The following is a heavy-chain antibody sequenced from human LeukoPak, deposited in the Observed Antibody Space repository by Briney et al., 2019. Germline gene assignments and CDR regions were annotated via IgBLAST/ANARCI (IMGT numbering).Heavy chain of an antibody. CDR1: GGSISSYS. Sequence: SETLSLTCTVSGGSISSYSWSWVRQPPGKGLEWIAYMSYSGTTNYNPSLKSRVTISVDTSKKQFSLKLSSVTAADTAVYYCARQYSSGLYFDYWGQGTLVTVSS. CDR2: MSYSGTT. J-gene: IGHJ4*02. D-gene: IGHD6-19*01. CDR3: ARQYSSGLYFDY. V-gene: IGHV4-59*08.